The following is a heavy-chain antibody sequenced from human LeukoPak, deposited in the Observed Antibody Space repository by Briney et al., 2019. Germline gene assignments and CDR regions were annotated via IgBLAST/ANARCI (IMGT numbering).Heavy chain of an antibody. D-gene: IGHD6-19*01. CDR1: GYSFTDKY. CDR2: IIPIFGTA. J-gene: IGHJ6*03. CDR3: ARDRERIAVAGYYYYYYMDV. Sequence: GASVKVSCKASGYSFTDKYMHWVRQAPGQGLEWMGGIIPIFGTANYAQKSQGRVTITADKSTSTAYMELSSLRSEDTVVYYCARDRERIAVAGYYYYYYMDVWGKGTTVTVSS. V-gene: IGHV1-69*06.